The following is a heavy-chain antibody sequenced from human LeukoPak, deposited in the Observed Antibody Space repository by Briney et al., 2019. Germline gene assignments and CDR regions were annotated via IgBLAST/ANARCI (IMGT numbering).Heavy chain of an antibody. CDR2: IIPIFGTA. D-gene: IGHD6-13*01. CDR1: GGTFSSYA. Sequence: ASVKVSCKASGGTFSSYAISWVRQAPGQGLEWMGRIIPIFGTANYAQKFQGRVTITTDETTRTAYMELSSLRSEDTAVYYCASHSSSWRYYFDYWGQGTLVTVSS. V-gene: IGHV1-69*05. CDR3: ASHSSSWRYYFDY. J-gene: IGHJ4*02.